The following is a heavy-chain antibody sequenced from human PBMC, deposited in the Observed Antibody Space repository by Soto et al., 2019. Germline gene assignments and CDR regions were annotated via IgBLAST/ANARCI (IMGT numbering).Heavy chain of an antibody. CDR1: GFTFTNAW. CDR2: IYSGGST. Sequence: PGGSLRLSCVASGFTFTNAWMSWFRQAPGKGLEWVSVIYSGGSTYYADSVKGRFTISRHNSKNTLYLQMGSLRAEDMAVYYCASSREGYYFDYWGQGTLVTVSS. J-gene: IGHJ4*02. D-gene: IGHD1-26*01. CDR3: ASSREGYYFDY. V-gene: IGHV3-66*02.